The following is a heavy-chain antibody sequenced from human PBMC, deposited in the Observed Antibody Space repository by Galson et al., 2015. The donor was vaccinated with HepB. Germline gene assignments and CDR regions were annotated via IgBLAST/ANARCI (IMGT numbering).Heavy chain of an antibody. CDR2: IRYDGSNK. V-gene: IGHV3-30*02. CDR3: ATVSLSKYSGSYYPSDDY. Sequence: SLRLSCAASGFTFSSYGMHWVRQAPGKGLEWVAFIRYDGSNKYYADSVKGRFTISRDNSKNTLYLQMNSLRAEDTAVYYCATVSLSKYSGSYYPSDDYWGQGTLVTVSS. D-gene: IGHD1-26*01. CDR1: GFTFSSYG. J-gene: IGHJ4*02.